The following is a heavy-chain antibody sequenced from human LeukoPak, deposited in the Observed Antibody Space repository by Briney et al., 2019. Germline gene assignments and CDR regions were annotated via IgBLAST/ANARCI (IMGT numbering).Heavy chain of an antibody. CDR3: ARGLGSSSR. Sequence: PSETLSLTCAVYGGSFSGYYWSWIRQPPGKGLEWIGEINHRGSTNYNPSLKGRVTISVDTSKNQFSLKLSSVTAADTAVYYCARGLGSSSRWGQGTLVTVSS. V-gene: IGHV4-34*01. J-gene: IGHJ4*02. CDR1: GGSFSGYY. D-gene: IGHD6-13*01. CDR2: INHRGST.